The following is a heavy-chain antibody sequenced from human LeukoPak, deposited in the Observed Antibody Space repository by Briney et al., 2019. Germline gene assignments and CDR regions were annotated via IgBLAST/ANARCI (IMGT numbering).Heavy chain of an antibody. J-gene: IGHJ4*02. D-gene: IGHD3-16*01. V-gene: IGHV4-38-2*02. CDR3: ASVGGGSPY. CDR1: GYSISSGHF. CDR2: IYGSGTT. Sequence: SETLCLTCTVSGYSISSGHFWSWIRQPPGKGLEWIGSIYGSGTTYYDPPLRSRVSISADTSKNHFSLELSSVTAADTAVYYCASVGGGSPYWGQGTLVTVSS.